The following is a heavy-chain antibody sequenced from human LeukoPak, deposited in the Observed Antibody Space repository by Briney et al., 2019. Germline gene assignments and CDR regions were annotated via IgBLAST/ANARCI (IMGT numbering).Heavy chain of an antibody. CDR3: ARFAAGGSYYYYMDV. Sequence: GGSLRLSCAASGFTFSSYSMNWVRQPPGKGLEWVSNIGTSSTTIYYADSVKGRFTISRDNAKNSLYLQMNSLRADDTAVYYCARFAAGGSYYYYMDVGGKGPTVTVS. V-gene: IGHV3-48*01. D-gene: IGHD6-25*01. CDR2: IGTSSTTI. CDR1: GFTFSSYS. J-gene: IGHJ6*03.